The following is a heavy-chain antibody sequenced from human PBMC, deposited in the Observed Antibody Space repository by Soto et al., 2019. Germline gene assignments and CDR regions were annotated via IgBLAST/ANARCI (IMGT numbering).Heavy chain of an antibody. J-gene: IGHJ4*02. D-gene: IGHD3-10*01. CDR2: ISAYNGNT. Sequence: ASVKVSCKASGYTFTSYGISWVRQAPGQGLEWMGWISAYNGNTNYAQKLQGRVTMTTDTSTSTAYMELRSLRSDDTAVYYCARDYNMVRGVITPFDYWGQGTLVTVSS. V-gene: IGHV1-18*01. CDR3: ARDYNMVRGVITPFDY. CDR1: GYTFTSYG.